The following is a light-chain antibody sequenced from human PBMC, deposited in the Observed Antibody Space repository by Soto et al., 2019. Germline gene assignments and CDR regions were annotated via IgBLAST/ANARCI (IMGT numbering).Light chain of an antibody. Sequence: DIQMTQSPSTLSASVGDRVTSTCRASQSIGNWLAWYQQKPGKAPKLLIYKASSLESGVPSRFSGSGSGTEFTLTISSLQPDDFATYYCQQYNGTFGQGTRLEIK. V-gene: IGKV1-5*03. CDR1: QSIGNW. J-gene: IGKJ5*01. CDR2: KAS. CDR3: QQYNGT.